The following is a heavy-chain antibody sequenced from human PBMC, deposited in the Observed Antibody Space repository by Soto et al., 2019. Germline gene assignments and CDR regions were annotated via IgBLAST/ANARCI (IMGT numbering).Heavy chain of an antibody. J-gene: IGHJ4*01. Sequence: ASVKVTCKASGYTFTSYGISWVRKAPGQRLEWMGWINAGNGDTEYSQKFQDRVTITRDTSASTAYMELSSLRSEDTAIYYCAIGYCSSTSCQYYFDYWGHGPLVTVSS. D-gene: IGHD2-2*01. V-gene: IGHV1-3*01. CDR2: INAGNGDT. CDR3: AIGYCSSTSCQYYFDY. CDR1: GYTFTSYG.